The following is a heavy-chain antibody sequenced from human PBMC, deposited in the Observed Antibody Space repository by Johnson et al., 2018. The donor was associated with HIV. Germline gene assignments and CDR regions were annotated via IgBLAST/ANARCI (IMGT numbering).Heavy chain of an antibody. V-gene: IGHV3-30*04. CDR3: ARDYYDLPWGYDAFDI. D-gene: IGHD3-22*01. Sequence: QVLLVESGGGVVQPGRSLRLSCAASGFTFSSYAMHWVRQAPGKGLEWVAVISYDGRDAYYADSVKGRFTISRDNAKNSLYLQMDSLRAEDTAVYYCARDYYDLPWGYDAFDIWGQGTMVTVSS. J-gene: IGHJ3*02. CDR1: GFTFSSYA. CDR2: ISYDGRDA.